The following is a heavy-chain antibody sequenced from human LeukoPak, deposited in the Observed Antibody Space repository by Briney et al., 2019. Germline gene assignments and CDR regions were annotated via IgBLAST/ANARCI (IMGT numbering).Heavy chain of an antibody. CDR3: AKMWKDSSGYYYDSVLCYFDY. V-gene: IGHV1-24*01. D-gene: IGHD3-22*01. J-gene: IGHJ4*02. Sequence: ASVTVSFKVSGYSLTELSMHWVRQAPGKGLEWMGGFDPENGETIYAQKFQGKVNLTEEQYTDKAYMELSSLRCEDTAVYYCAKMWKDSSGYYYDSVLCYFDYWGQGTLVTVSS. CDR1: GYSLTELS. CDR2: FDPENGET.